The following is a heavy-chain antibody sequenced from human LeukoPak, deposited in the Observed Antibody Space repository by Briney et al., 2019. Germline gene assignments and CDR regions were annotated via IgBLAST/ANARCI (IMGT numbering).Heavy chain of an antibody. CDR3: ASYCSGGDCYRYYFDY. V-gene: IGHV4-31*03. J-gene: IGHJ4*02. CDR1: GGSISSGGYY. D-gene: IGHD2-15*01. CDR2: IYYTGST. Sequence: PSETLSLTCTVSGGSISSGGYYWSWIRQHPGKGLEWIGYIYYTGSTYYNPSLKSRVTISVDTSRNQFSLKLSSVTAADTAVYYCASYCSGGDCYRYYFDYWGQGTLVTVSS.